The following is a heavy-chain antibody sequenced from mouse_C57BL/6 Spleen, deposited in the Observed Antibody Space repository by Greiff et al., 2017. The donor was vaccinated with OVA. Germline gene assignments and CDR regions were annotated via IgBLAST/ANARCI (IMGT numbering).Heavy chain of an antibody. CDR3: ARRHGTYYFDY. J-gene: IGHJ2*01. CDR2: IDPSDSYT. V-gene: IGHV1-59*01. D-gene: IGHD4-1*01. Sequence: VQLQQPGAELVRPGTSVKLSCKASGYTFTSYWMHWVKQRPGQGLEWIGVIDPSDSYTNYNQKFKGKATLTVDTSSSTAYMQLSSLTSEDSAVYYCARRHGTYYFDYWGQGTTLTVSS. CDR1: GYTFTSYW.